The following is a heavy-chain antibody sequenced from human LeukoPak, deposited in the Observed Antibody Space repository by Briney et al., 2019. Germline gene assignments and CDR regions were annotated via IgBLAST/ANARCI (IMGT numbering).Heavy chain of an antibody. CDR3: ARAAGTESDY. J-gene: IGHJ4*02. D-gene: IGHD6-13*01. Sequence: GGSLRLSGAASGFTFSSYGMHWVRQAPGKGLEWVAVISYDGSNKYYADSVKGRFTISRDNSKNTLYLQMNSLRAEDTAVYYCARAAGTESDYWGQGTLVTVSS. CDR1: GFTFSSYG. V-gene: IGHV3-30*19. CDR2: ISYDGSNK.